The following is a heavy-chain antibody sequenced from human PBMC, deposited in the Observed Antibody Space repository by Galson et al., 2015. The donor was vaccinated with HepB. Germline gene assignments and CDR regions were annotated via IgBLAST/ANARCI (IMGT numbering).Heavy chain of an antibody. J-gene: IGHJ4*02. Sequence: SLRLSCAASGFTFRPYSLNWVRQAPGKGLEWVSSISPSSAYIYYADSVKGRFTISRDDAENSLFLQMNSLRAEDTGVYYCTRERKVGATTGDYWGQGTL. CDR2: ISPSSAYI. D-gene: IGHD1-26*01. V-gene: IGHV3-21*01. CDR3: TRERKVGATTGDY. CDR1: GFTFRPYS.